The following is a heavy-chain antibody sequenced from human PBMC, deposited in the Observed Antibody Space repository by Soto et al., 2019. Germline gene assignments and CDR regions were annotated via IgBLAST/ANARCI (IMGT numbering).Heavy chain of an antibody. V-gene: IGHV4-39*01. CDR1: GGSISSSSDY. CDR3: ASTDSSSWYGLNSHYFDY. D-gene: IGHD6-13*01. CDR2: IYYSGST. J-gene: IGHJ4*02. Sequence: PSETLSLTGTVSGGSISSSSDYWGWIRQPPGRGLEWIGSIYYSGSTYYNPSLKSRVTISVDTSKNQFSLKLSSVTAADTAVYYCASTDSSSWYGLNSHYFDYWGQGTLVTVSS.